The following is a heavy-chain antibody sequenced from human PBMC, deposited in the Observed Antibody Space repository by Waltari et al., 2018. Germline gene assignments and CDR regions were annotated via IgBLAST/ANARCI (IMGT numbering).Heavy chain of an antibody. CDR1: GGSISSSSYY. Sequence: QLQLQESGPGLVKPSETLSLTCTVSGGSISSSSYYWGWIRQPPGKGLEWIGSIYYSGSTYYNPSLKSRVTISVDTSKNQFSLKLSSVTAADTAVYYCASREYDSSGYQHWGQGTLVTVSS. D-gene: IGHD3-22*01. CDR3: ASREYDSSGYQH. J-gene: IGHJ1*01. V-gene: IGHV4-39*01. CDR2: IYYSGST.